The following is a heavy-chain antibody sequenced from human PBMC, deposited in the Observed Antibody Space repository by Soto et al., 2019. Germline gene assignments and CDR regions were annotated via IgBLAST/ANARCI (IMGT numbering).Heavy chain of an antibody. CDR2: IYYDGST. V-gene: IGHV4-39*02. Sequence: KTSETLSLTCTVSGGSINSNNYYWAWIRQPPGKGLAWIASIYYDGSTYYDTSLKSRVTISRDTSKNQFSLRLTSMTAADTAVYYCAKVVVAATRHSDFDSWGHGTLVTVSS. CDR3: AKVVVAATRHSDFDS. J-gene: IGHJ4*01. CDR1: GGSINSNNYY. D-gene: IGHD2-15*01.